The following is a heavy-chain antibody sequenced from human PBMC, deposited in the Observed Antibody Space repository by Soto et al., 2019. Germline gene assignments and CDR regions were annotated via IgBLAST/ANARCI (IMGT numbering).Heavy chain of an antibody. CDR3: ARAAGMGALEY. V-gene: IGHV1-3*05. Sequence: QVQLVQSGAEEKKPGASVKVSCKASGYIFSRNDIHWVRQAPGQRLEWMGWMNAGNGNTRYSREFQARVTFTRDTAASKGYMDLSSLRSEDTAVYYCARAAGMGALEYWGQGTMVTVAS. CDR1: GYIFSRND. D-gene: IGHD5-18*01. CDR2: MNAGNGNT. J-gene: IGHJ4*02.